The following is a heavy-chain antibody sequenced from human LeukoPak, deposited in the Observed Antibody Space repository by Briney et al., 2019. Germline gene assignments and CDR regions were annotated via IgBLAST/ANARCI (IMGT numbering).Heavy chain of an antibody. Sequence: PSETLSLTCTVSGGSISSRNYYWGWIRQPPGKGLEWIGSIYYSGNTYYNPSLKSRVTISVDTSKSQFSLKVTSVTAADTAVYYCARDGIATWNWFDPWGQGTLVTVSS. D-gene: IGHD1-1*01. CDR3: ARDGIATWNWFDP. V-gene: IGHV4-39*07. CDR2: IYYSGNT. J-gene: IGHJ5*02. CDR1: GGSISSRNYY.